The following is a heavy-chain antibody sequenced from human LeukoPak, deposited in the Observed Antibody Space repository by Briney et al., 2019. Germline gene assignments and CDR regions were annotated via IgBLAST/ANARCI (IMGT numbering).Heavy chain of an antibody. CDR1: GYTFSNYA. D-gene: IGHD3-10*02. CDR3: AKDQDYYYVPDY. V-gene: IGHV3-23*01. CDR2: ISGSGGST. J-gene: IGHJ4*02. Sequence: GGSLRLSCAAFGYTFSNYAMNWVRQAPGKELEWVSAISGSGGSTYYADSVKGRFTISRDNSKNTLYLQMNSLRAEDTAVYYCAKDQDYYYVPDYWGQGTLVTVSS.